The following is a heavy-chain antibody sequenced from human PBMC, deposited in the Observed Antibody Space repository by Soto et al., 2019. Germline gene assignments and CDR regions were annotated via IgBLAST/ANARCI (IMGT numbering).Heavy chain of an antibody. D-gene: IGHD3-10*01. CDR1: GASLSSGGYS. J-gene: IGHJ4*02. CDR3: ARGNPQLRGVFDS. V-gene: IGHV4-30-2*06. CDR2: VYYGGTV. Sequence: PSETLSLTCSVSGASLSSGGYSWSWLRRLPGKVLVWIAYVYYGGTVSYNPPHKSLVTISVDSSKNQFSLTGTSITAADTAAYLCARGNPQLRGVFDSWGRGTQVTVSS.